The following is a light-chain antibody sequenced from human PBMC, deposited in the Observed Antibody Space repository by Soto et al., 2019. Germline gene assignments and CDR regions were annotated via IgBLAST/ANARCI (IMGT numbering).Light chain of an antibody. V-gene: IGLV1-40*01. CDR2: GDN. Sequence: QSVLTQPPSVSGAPGQRVAIPCTGSSSNSGSFYDVHWYQQLPGTVPKLLIYGDNNRPSGVPDRFSASKSGTAASLAITGLQAEDEADYYCQSYDNSLNHVVFGGGPKLTVL. J-gene: IGLJ2*01. CDR3: QSYDNSLNHVV. CDR1: SSNSGSFYD.